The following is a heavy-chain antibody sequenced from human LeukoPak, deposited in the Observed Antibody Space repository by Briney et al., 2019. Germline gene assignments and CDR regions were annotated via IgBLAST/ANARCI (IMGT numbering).Heavy chain of an antibody. CDR3: ARRGSGGSEFDY. CDR2: IYYSGST. CDR1: GGSIRSSSYY. J-gene: IGHJ4*02. D-gene: IGHD6-25*01. V-gene: IGHV4-39*01. Sequence: PSETLSLTCTVSGGSIRSSSYYWGWIRQPPGKGLGWIGSIYYSGSTYYNPSLKSRVTISVDTSKNQFSLKLSSVTAADTAVYYCARRGSGGSEFDYWGQGTLVTVSS.